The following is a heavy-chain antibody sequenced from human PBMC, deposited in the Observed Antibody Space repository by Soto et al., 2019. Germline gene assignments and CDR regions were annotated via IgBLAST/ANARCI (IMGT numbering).Heavy chain of an antibody. J-gene: IGHJ4*02. Sequence: QVQLVESGGGVVQPGRSLRLSCAASGFTFSNFGMHWGRQAPGKGLEWVAAISSDGSDKYYSDSVKGRFTISRDNSKTTLFLQMNSLRVEDTAVYYCVKGSDVARQELDYCGQGTLVTVSS. D-gene: IGHD3-3*01. CDR2: ISSDGSDK. V-gene: IGHV3-30*18. CDR3: VKGSDVARQELDY. CDR1: GFTFSNFG.